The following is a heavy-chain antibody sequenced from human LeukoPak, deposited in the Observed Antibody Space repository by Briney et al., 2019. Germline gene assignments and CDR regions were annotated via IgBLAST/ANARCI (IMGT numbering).Heavy chain of an antibody. Sequence: GRSLRLSCAASGFTFSSYGMHWVRQAPGKGLEWVAVISYDGSNKYYAGSVKGRFTISRDNSKNTLYLRMNSLRAEDTAVYYCAKDGAWFGELYKRYYGMDVWGKGTTVTVSS. V-gene: IGHV3-30*18. CDR3: AKDGAWFGELYKRYYGMDV. J-gene: IGHJ6*04. D-gene: IGHD3-10*01. CDR2: ISYDGSNK. CDR1: GFTFSSYG.